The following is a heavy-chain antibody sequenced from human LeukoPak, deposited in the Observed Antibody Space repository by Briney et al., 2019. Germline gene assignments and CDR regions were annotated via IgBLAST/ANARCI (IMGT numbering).Heavy chain of an antibody. D-gene: IGHD3-3*02. V-gene: IGHV1-69*13. CDR1: GGTFSSYA. J-gene: IGHJ6*02. CDR3: ARGQGGAPHFRAGMDV. Sequence: SVKVSCKASGGTFSSYAISWVRQAPGQGLEWMGGIIPIFGTANYAQKFQGRVTITADESTSTAYMELSSLRSEDTAVYYCARGQGGAPHFRAGMDVWGQGTTVTVSS. CDR2: IIPIFGTA.